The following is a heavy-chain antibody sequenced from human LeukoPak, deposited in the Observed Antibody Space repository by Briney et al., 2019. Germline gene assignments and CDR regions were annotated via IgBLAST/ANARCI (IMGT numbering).Heavy chain of an antibody. CDR1: GGSFSGYY. J-gene: IGHJ6*02. D-gene: IGHD3-22*01. Sequence: SETLSLTCAVYGGSFSGYYWSWIRQPPGKGLEWIGEINHSGSTNYNPSLKSRVTISVDTSKNQFSLKPSSVTAADTAVYYCARGLTSSGYYPWGQGTTVTVSS. V-gene: IGHV4-34*01. CDR2: INHSGST. CDR3: ARGLTSSGYYP.